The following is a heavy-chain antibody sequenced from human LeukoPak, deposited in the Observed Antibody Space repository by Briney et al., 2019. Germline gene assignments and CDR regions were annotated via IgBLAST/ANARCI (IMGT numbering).Heavy chain of an antibody. D-gene: IGHD3-22*01. CDR3: ARGYYYDSSGYYYPLDY. V-gene: IGHV4-59*01. CDR2: IYYSGST. Sequence: SETLSLTCSVSGASISSYYWSWIRQPPGKGLEWIGYIYYSGSTNYNPSLKSRVTISVDTSKNQFSLKLSSVTAADTAVYYCARGYYYDSSGYYYPLDYWGQGTLVTVSS. CDR1: GASISSYY. J-gene: IGHJ4*02.